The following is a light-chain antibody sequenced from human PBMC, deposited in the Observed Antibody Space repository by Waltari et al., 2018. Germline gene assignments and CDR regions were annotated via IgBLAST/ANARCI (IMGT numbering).Light chain of an antibody. CDR3: QQYNDWLPLT. V-gene: IGKV3-15*01. CDR2: DTS. J-gene: IGKJ4*01. Sequence: EIVMTQSPATLSVSPGESATLSCRASQSVSIHLAWYQQKPGQAPRLLIFDTSTRATGIPARFSGSGSGTDFTLTISSLQSEDFAVYYCQQYNDWLPLTFGGGTKVEI. CDR1: QSVSIH.